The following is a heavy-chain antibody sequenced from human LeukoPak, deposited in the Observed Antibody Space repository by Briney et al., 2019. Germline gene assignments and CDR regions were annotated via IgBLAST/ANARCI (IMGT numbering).Heavy chain of an antibody. CDR3: AREGGIAAAGLDY. D-gene: IGHD6-13*01. J-gene: IGHJ4*02. Sequence: SETLSLTCTVSGGSISSYYWSWIRQPPGKGLEWTGYIYYSGSTNYNPSLKSRVTISVDTSKNQFSLKLSSVTAADTAVYYCAREGGIAAAGLDYWGQGTRSPSPQ. V-gene: IGHV4-59*01. CDR2: IYYSGST. CDR1: GGSISSYY.